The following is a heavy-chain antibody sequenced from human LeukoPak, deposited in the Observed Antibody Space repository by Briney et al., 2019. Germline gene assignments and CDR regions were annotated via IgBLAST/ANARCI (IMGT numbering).Heavy chain of an antibody. Sequence: ASVKVSCKASGYTFTSYDINWVRQPTGQGLEWMGWMNPNSGNTGYAQKFQGRVTMTRNTSISTAYMELSSLRSEDTAVYYCARSTTVINYYYYYGMDVWGQGTTVTVSS. CDR2: MNPNSGNT. J-gene: IGHJ6*02. CDR1: GYTFTSYD. CDR3: ARSTTVINYYYYYGMDV. V-gene: IGHV1-8*01. D-gene: IGHD4-17*01.